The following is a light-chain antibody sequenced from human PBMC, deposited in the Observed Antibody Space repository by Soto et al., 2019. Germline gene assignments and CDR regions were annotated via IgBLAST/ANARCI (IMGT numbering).Light chain of an antibody. J-gene: IGKJ4*01. V-gene: IGKV1-5*01. CDR2: DAS. CDR3: QHYYNTPPT. CDR1: QGISNW. Sequence: DIKMTQSPSTLSASIGDTVTVACRASQGISNWLAWYQQKPGKAPKLLIYDASTLHSGVPSRFSGSGSGTDFTLTISSLQAEDVAVYYCQHYYNTPPTFGGGTKVDI.